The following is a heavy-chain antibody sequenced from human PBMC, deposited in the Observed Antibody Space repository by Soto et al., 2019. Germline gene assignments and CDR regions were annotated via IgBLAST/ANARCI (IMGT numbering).Heavy chain of an antibody. Sequence: GGSLRLSCAASGFTFSGSAMHWVRQASGKGLEWVGRIRSKANSYATAYAASVKGRFTISRDDSKNTAYLQMNSLKTEDTAVYYCTRLHYRDNWATNWFDPWGQGTLVTVSS. CDR3: TRLHYRDNWATNWFDP. J-gene: IGHJ5*02. CDR2: IRSKANSYAT. D-gene: IGHD1-20*01. CDR1: GFTFSGSA. V-gene: IGHV3-73*01.